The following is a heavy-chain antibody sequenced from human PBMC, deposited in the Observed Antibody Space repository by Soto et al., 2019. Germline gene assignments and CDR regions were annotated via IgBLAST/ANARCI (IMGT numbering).Heavy chain of an antibody. D-gene: IGHD6-13*01. Sequence: EVQLLESGGGLVQPGGSLRLSCAASGLTFSSYAMSWVRQAPGKGLEWVSAISGSGGSTYYADSVKGRFTISRDNSKNTLYLQMNSMSAEDTAGYYSAKAPGSSWGVDYCSNLDVWGKGTTVTVSS. V-gene: IGHV3-23*01. CDR3: AKAPGSSWGVDYCSNLDV. CDR1: GLTFSSYA. J-gene: IGHJ6*03. CDR2: ISGSGGST.